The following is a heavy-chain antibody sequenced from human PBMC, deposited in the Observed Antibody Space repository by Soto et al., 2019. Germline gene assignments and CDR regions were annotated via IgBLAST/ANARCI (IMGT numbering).Heavy chain of an antibody. J-gene: IGHJ5*02. CDR1: GFSLSNARMG. Sequence: SGPTLVNPTETLTLTCTVSGFSLSNARMGVIWIRQPPGKALEWLAHIFSNDEKSYSTSLKSRLTISKDTSKSQVVLTMTNMDPVDAATYSCARIRNWNYVWFDPWGQGILVTVSS. CDR2: IFSNDEK. CDR3: ARIRNWNYVWFDP. V-gene: IGHV2-26*01. D-gene: IGHD1-7*01.